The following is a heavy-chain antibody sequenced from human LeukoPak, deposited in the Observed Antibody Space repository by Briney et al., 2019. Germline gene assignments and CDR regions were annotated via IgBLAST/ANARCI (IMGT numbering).Heavy chain of an antibody. Sequence: PGGSLRLSCAASGLIFSRSGMHWVRQAPGKGLEWVSAISGSGGSTYYADSVKGRFTISRDNSKNTLYLQMNSLRAEDTAVYYCAKPDDYYDSSGYFENAFDIWGQGTMVTVSS. CDR3: AKPDDYYDSSGYFENAFDI. J-gene: IGHJ3*02. D-gene: IGHD3-22*01. CDR1: GLIFSRSG. CDR2: ISGSGGST. V-gene: IGHV3-23*01.